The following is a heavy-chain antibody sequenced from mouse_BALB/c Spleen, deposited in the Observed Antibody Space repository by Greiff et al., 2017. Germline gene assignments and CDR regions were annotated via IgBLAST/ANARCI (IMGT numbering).Heavy chain of an antibody. CDR2: ISDGGSYT. D-gene: IGHD2-4*01. Sequence: EVKLMESGGGLVKPGGSLKLSCAASGFTFSDYYMYWVRQTPAKRLEWVATISDGGSYTYYPDSVKGRFTISRDNAKNNRYLQMSSLKSEDTAMYYCARAYDYDGDYYAMDYWGQGTSVTVSS. CDR3: ARAYDYDGDYYAMDY. V-gene: IGHV5-4*02. CDR1: GFTFSDYY. J-gene: IGHJ4*01.